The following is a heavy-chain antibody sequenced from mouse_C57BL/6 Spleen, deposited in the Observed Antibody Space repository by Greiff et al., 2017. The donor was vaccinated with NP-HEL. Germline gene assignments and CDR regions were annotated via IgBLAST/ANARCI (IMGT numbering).Heavy chain of an antibody. J-gene: IGHJ3*01. CDR3: ARLEGGFAY. V-gene: IGHV1-82*01. Sequence: QVQLQQSGPELVKPGASVKISCKASGYAFSSSWMNWVKQRPGKGLEWIGRIYPGDGDTNYNGKFKGKATLTADKSSSTAYMQLSSLTSEDSAVYFCARLEGGFAYWGQGTLVTVSA. CDR1: GYAFSSSW. CDR2: IYPGDGDT.